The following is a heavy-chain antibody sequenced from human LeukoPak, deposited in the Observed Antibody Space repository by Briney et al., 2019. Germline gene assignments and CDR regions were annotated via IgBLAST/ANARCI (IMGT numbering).Heavy chain of an antibody. CDR2: IYYSGTT. D-gene: IGHD6-13*01. CDR1: GGSISSYY. Sequence: PSETLSLTCTGSGGSISSYYWGLIRPPPGEGLGWVGYIYYSGTTNYNHSLKSRVTISVDTSKNQFSLKLSSVTAADTAVYYCARGVYIAAAQYAYWGQGTLVTVSS. CDR3: ARGVYIAAAQYAY. J-gene: IGHJ4*02. V-gene: IGHV4-59*01.